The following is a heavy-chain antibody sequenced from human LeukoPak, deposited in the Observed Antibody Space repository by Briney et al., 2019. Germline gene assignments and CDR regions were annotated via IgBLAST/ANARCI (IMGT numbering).Heavy chain of an antibody. CDR3: TRGGDISWRPAAMSLYVYFDY. CDR1: GYTFTDYY. CDR2: INPNSGGT. V-gene: IGHV1-2*04. D-gene: IGHD2-2*01. J-gene: IGHJ4*02. Sequence: ASVKVSCKASGYTFTDYYMHWVRQAPGQGLEWMGWINPNSGGTNYAQKFQGWVTMTRDTSISTAYMELSRLRSDDTAVYYCTRGGDISWRPAAMSLYVYFDYWGQGTLVTVSS.